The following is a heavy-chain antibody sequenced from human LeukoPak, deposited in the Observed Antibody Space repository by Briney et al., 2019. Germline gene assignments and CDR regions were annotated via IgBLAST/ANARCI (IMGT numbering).Heavy chain of an antibody. D-gene: IGHD4-11*01. J-gene: IGHJ4*02. V-gene: IGHV3-30*02. CDR3: AKDPSGLYCNLDY. Sequence: DSVKGRFTISRDNSNNTLYLQMNSLRAEDTAVYYCAKDPSGLYCNLDYWGQGTLVTISS.